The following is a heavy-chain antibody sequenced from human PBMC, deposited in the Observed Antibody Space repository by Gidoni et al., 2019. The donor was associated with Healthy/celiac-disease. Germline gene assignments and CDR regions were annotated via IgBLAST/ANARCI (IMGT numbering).Heavy chain of an antibody. CDR3: ARGHRARGSSSWYLNY. Sequence: QVQLQQWGAGLLKPSETLSLTCAVYGGSFSGYYWSWIRQPPGKGLEWIGEINHSGSTNYNPSLKSRVTISVDTSKNQFSLKLSSVTAADTAVYYCARGHRARGSSSWYLNYWGQGTLVTVSS. CDR1: GGSFSGYY. V-gene: IGHV4-34*01. D-gene: IGHD6-13*01. CDR2: INHSGST. J-gene: IGHJ4*02.